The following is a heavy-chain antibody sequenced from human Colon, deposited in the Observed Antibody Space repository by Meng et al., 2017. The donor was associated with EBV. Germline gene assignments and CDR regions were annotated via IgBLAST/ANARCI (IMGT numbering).Heavy chain of an antibody. CDR1: GGSISSSGYY. Sequence: VQLQESGPGLVKPSXXXSLTCGVSGGSISSSGYYWSWIRQPPGKGLEWIGYSYYSESTYYNPSLKSRVTISVDTSNNQFSLKLKSVTAADTAVYYCVRYSYGFDYWGQGTLVTVSS. D-gene: IGHD5-18*01. CDR3: VRYSYGFDY. V-gene: IGHV4-30-4*01. J-gene: IGHJ4*02. CDR2: SYYSEST.